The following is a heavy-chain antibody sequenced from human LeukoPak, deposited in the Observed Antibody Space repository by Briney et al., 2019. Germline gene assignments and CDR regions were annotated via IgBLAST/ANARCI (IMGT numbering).Heavy chain of an antibody. Sequence: ASVKVSCKASGGTFSSYAISWVRQAPGQGLEWMGRIIPIFGIANYAQKFQGRVTITADKSTSTAYMELSSLRSEDTGVYYCARTISRTTGTYFDYWGQGTLVTVSS. V-gene: IGHV1-69*04. D-gene: IGHD1-1*01. CDR3: ARTISRTTGTYFDY. J-gene: IGHJ4*02. CDR2: IIPIFGIA. CDR1: GGTFSSYA.